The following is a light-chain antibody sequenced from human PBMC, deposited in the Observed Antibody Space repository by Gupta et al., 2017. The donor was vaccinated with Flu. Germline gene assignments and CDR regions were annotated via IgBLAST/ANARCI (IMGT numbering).Light chain of an antibody. J-gene: IGLJ3*02. CDR1: SSNIGNNY. Sequence: APGQKVTISCSGSSSNIGNNYVSWYQQFPGTAPKLLIYHNNERPSGIPDRFSGSRSGTSATLGITGLQTGDGADYYCGTWDTSLSSWVFGGGTKLTVL. CDR2: HNN. V-gene: IGLV1-51*01. CDR3: GTWDTSLSSWV.